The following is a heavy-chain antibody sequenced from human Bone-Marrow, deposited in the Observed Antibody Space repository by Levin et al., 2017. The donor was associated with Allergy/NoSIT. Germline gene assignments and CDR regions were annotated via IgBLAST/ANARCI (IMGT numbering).Heavy chain of an antibody. CDR2: IYHSGST. V-gene: IGHV4-38-2*02. CDR1: GYSISSGYY. J-gene: IGHJ4*02. Sequence: KASETLSLTCAVSGYSISSGYYWGWIRQPPGTGLEWIGSIYHSGSTYYNPSLKSRVTISVDTSKNQFSLKLSSVTAADTAVYYCARDVRIAAAGTFPPDLFDYWGQGTLVTVSS. D-gene: IGHD6-13*01. CDR3: ARDVRIAAAGTFPPDLFDY.